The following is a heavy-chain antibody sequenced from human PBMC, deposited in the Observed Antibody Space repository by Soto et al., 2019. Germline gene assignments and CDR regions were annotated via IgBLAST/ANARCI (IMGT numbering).Heavy chain of an antibody. V-gene: IGHV3-21*01. CDR3: AREEYSGYDIRRRYYYYMDV. CDR2: ISSSSSYI. J-gene: IGHJ6*03. D-gene: IGHD5-12*01. Sequence: GGSLRLSCAASGFTFSSYSMNWVRQAPGKGLEWVSSISSSSSYIYYADSVKGRFTISRDNAKNSLYLQMNSLRAEDTAVYYCAREEYSGYDIRRRYYYYMDVWGKGTTVTVSS. CDR1: GFTFSSYS.